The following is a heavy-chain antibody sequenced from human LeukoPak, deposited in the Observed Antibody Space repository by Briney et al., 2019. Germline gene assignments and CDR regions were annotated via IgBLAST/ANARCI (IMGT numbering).Heavy chain of an antibody. V-gene: IGHV3-48*03. Sequence: GGSLRLSCVASGFTFSSYEMNWVRQAPGKGLEWVSYISRSVSTIYYADSVKGRFTISRDNSKNTLYLQMNSLRAEDTAVYYCAKGSYYYGSGRREYYFDYWGQGTLVTVSS. CDR2: ISRSVSTI. J-gene: IGHJ4*02. CDR1: GFTFSSYE. CDR3: AKGSYYYGSGRREYYFDY. D-gene: IGHD3-10*01.